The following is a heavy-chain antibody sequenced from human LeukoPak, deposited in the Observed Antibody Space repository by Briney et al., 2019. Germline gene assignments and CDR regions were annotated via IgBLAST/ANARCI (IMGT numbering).Heavy chain of an antibody. CDR2: IIPIFGTA. CDR1: GGTFSSYA. J-gene: IGHJ3*02. CDR3: ARAGAFLHDAFDI. D-gene: IGHD1-1*01. Sequence: AASVKVSCKASGGTFSSYAISWVRQAPGQGLEWKGGIIPIFGTANYAQKFQGRVTITADESTSTAYMELSSLRSEDTAVYYCARAGAFLHDAFDIWGQGTMVTVSS. V-gene: IGHV1-69*13.